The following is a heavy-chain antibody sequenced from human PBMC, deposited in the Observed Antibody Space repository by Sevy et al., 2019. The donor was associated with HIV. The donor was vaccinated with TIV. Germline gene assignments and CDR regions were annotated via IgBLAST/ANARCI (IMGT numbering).Heavy chain of an antibody. J-gene: IGHJ5*02. D-gene: IGHD3-9*01. V-gene: IGHV4-34*01. CDR2: INHSGST. CDR3: ARGGRYSTSGWFDP. Sequence: SESLSLTCAVYGGSFSGYYWSWIRQPPGKGLEWIGEINHSGSTNYNPSLKSRVTISVDTSKNQFSLKLSSVTAADTASSYCARGGRYSTSGWFDPWGQGTLVTVSS. CDR1: GGSFSGYY.